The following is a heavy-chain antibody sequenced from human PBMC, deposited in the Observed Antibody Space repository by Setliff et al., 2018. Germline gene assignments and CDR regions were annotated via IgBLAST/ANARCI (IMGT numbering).Heavy chain of an antibody. J-gene: IGHJ5*02. Sequence: HPGGSLRLSCSASGFTFSSLWMAWVRQAPGKGLEWVANINQGGSDQFYVESAKGRFTISRDNAKNSLYLRMNSLRVEDAAVYYCARDVFDFRTGQAGPWGQGTLVTVS. CDR2: INQGGSDQ. CDR3: ARDVFDFRTGQAGP. CDR1: GFTFSSLW. V-gene: IGHV3-7*01. D-gene: IGHD3-3*01.